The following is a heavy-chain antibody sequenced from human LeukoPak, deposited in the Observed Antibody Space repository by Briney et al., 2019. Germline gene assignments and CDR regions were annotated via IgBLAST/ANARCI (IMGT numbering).Heavy chain of an antibody. J-gene: IGHJ4*02. Sequence: GGSLRLSCAASGFTFCSYAMHWVRQAPGKGLEWVAVISYDGSNKYYADSVKGRFTISRDNSKNTLYLQMNSLRAEDTAVYYCARDKSDCSGGSCYCFDYWGQGTLVTVSS. CDR2: ISYDGSNK. V-gene: IGHV3-30-3*01. CDR1: GFTFCSYA. CDR3: ARDKSDCSGGSCYCFDY. D-gene: IGHD2-15*01.